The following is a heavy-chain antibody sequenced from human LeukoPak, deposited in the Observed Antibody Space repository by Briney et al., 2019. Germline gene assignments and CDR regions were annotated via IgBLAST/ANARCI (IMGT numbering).Heavy chain of an antibody. J-gene: IGHJ4*02. CDR1: GFTFSSYA. CDR3: ARVARDSSGYYYDY. CDR2: ISSNGGST. Sequence: GGSLRLSCAASGFTFSSYAMHWVRQAPGKGLEYVSAISSNGGSTYYANSVKGRFTISRDNSKNTLHLQMGSLRVEDMAVYYCARVARDSSGYYYDYWGQGTLVTVSS. V-gene: IGHV3-64*01. D-gene: IGHD3-22*01.